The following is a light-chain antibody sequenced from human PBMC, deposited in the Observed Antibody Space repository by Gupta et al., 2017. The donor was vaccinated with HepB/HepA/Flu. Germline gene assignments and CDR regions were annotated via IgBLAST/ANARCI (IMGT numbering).Light chain of an antibody. CDR3: QQYGSSSFT. Sequence: DIVLTRSPATLPLSPGERATLSCRASQSVSSSYLAWYQQKPGQAPRLLIYGTSSRAAGIPDRFSGSGSGTDFTLTISRLEPEDFAVFYCQQYGSSSFTFGPGTKVEIK. J-gene: IGKJ3*01. CDR2: GTS. CDR1: QSVSSSY. V-gene: IGKV3-20*01.